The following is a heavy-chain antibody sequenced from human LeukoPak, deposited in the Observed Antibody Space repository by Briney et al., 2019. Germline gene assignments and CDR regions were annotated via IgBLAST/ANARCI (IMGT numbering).Heavy chain of an antibody. CDR2: IYYSGST. CDR1: GGSISSGGYS. CDR3: ARMGVWFGELSVYYYMDV. D-gene: IGHD3-10*01. V-gene: IGHV4-30-4*07. J-gene: IGHJ6*03. Sequence: PSETLSLTCAVSGGSISSGGYSWSWIRQPPGTGLEWIGYIYYSGSTYYNPSLKSRVTISVDTSKYQFSLKLSSVTAADTAVYYCARMGVWFGELSVYYYMDVWGKGTTVTISS.